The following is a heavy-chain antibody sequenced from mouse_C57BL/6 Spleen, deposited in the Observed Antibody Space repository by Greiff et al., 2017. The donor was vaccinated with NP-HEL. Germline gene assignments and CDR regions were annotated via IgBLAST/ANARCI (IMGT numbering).Heavy chain of an antibody. CDR1: GYSITSGYY. CDR3: ARFSYDSSYFDY. CDR2: RSDDGSN. Sequence: EVQLVESGPGLVKPSQSLSLSCTVTGYSITSGYYRKWIRQLPGNKLEWMGYRSDDGSNNYNPSLKNQITITRDTSTNPSFLKLHSVTTEDTATSDCARFSYDSSYFDYWGQGTTLTVSS. D-gene: IGHD2-3*01. J-gene: IGHJ2*01. V-gene: IGHV3-6*01.